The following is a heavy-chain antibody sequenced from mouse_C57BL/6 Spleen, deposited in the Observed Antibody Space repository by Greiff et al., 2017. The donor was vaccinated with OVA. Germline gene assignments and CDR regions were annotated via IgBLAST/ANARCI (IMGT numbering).Heavy chain of an antibody. CDR3: ARRTPWRDGLIDAMDY. J-gene: IGHJ4*01. V-gene: IGHV5-6*01. Sequence: EVHLVESGGDLVKPGGSLKLSCAASGFTFSSYGMSWVRQTPDKRLEWVATISSGGSYTYYPDSVKGRFTISRDNAKNTLYLQMSSLKSEDTAMYYCARRTPWRDGLIDAMDYWGQGTSVTVSS. CDR2: ISSGGSYT. CDR1: GFTFSSYG. D-gene: IGHD1-2*01.